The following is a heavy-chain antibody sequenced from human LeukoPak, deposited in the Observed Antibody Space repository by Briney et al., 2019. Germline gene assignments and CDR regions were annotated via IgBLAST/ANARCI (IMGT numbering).Heavy chain of an antibody. Sequence: SETLSLTCTVSGGSISSYYWSWIRQPPGKGLEWIGYIYYSGSTNYNPSLKSRVTIPVDTSKNRFSLKLSSVTAADTAVYYCARDRKYYGWFDPWGQGTLVTVSS. V-gene: IGHV4-59*01. D-gene: IGHD3-10*01. CDR1: GGSISSYY. CDR3: ARDRKYYGWFDP. J-gene: IGHJ5*02. CDR2: IYYSGST.